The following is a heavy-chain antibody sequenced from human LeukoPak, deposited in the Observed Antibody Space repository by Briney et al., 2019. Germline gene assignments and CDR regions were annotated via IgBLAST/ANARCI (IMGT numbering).Heavy chain of an antibody. D-gene: IGHD3-22*01. CDR3: AKAGGRYYDSSGYSDY. CDR2: ISGSGGST. J-gene: IGHJ4*02. CDR1: GFTFSSYA. V-gene: IGHV3-23*01. Sequence: GGSLRLSCAASGFTFSSYAMSWVRQAPGKGLEWVSAISGSGGSTYYADSVKGRFTISRDNSKNTLYLQMNSLRAEDTAVYYCAKAGGRYYDSSGYSDYWGQGTLVTVSS.